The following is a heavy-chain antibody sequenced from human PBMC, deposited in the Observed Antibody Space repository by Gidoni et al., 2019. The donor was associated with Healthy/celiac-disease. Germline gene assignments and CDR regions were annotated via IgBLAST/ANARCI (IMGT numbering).Heavy chain of an antibody. CDR2: ISSSSSYI. CDR1: GFTFRSYS. V-gene: IGHV3-21*01. J-gene: IGHJ3*02. Sequence: EVQLVESGGGLVKPGGSLRLSCAASGFTFRSYSMNWVRQAPGKGLEWVSAISSSSSYISYADSVKGRFTISRDNAKNSLYLQMNSLRAEDTAVYYCARLSSSDAFDIWGQGTMVTVSS. CDR3: ARLSSSDAFDI. D-gene: IGHD2-15*01.